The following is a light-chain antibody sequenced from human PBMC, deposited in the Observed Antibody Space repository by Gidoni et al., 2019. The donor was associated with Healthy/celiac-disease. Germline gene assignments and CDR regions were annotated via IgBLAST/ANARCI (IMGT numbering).Light chain of an antibody. Sequence: EIVLTQSPGTLSLSPGERATLSCRASQSVSSSYLAWYQQKPGQAPRLLIYGASSRATGIPDRFSGRGSGTDFTLTISRLEPEDFAVDYCQQYGSSLFTFGPGTKVDIK. J-gene: IGKJ3*01. CDR2: GAS. CDR1: QSVSSSY. CDR3: QQYGSSLFT. V-gene: IGKV3-20*01.